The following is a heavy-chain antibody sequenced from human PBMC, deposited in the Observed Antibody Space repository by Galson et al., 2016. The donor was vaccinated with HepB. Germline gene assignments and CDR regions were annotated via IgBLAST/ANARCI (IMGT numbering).Heavy chain of an antibody. D-gene: IGHD2-21*01. CDR1: GGSMTSKDW. CDR3: TTGELVRGFDP. Sequence: SETLSLTCVVSGGSMTSKDWWNWVRQPPGKGLEWIGEIHHSAGTNYNVSLKNRVSMSMDESQNQTSLKLTSVTAADTAVYYCTTGELVRGFDPWGQGTLVTVSS. CDR2: IHHSAGT. V-gene: IGHV4/OR15-8*02. J-gene: IGHJ5*02.